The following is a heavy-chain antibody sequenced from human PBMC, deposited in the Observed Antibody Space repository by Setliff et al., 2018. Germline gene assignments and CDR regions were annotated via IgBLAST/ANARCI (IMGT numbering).Heavy chain of an antibody. CDR1: GYSFTNYG. CDR3: ARGSSSEVGDTACNY. D-gene: IGHD1-26*01. V-gene: IGHV1-18*01. J-gene: IGHJ4*02. CDR2: ISAYNGNT. Sequence: GASVKVSCKDSGYSFTNYGLSWVRQAPGQGLEWIGWISAYNGNTHYAQKLQGRVTMTTDTSTSTAYMELRSLSSDDTAVYYWARGSSSEVGDTACNYWGQGTMVTVSS.